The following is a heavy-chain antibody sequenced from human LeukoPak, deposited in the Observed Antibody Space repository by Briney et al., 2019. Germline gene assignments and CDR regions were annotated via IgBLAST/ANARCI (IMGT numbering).Heavy chain of an antibody. CDR2: ICGGGGST. CDR3: AELGITMIGGV. D-gene: IGHD3-10*02. CDR1: GFTFSSFG. V-gene: IGHV3-23*01. Sequence: PGGSLTLSCAASGFTFSSFGMSWVRQAPGKGLEGVSAICGGGGSTYYADSGKGRFTISRDNAKNSLYLQKNSLRADNTAVYYCAELGITMIGGVWGKGTTVTISS. J-gene: IGHJ6*04.